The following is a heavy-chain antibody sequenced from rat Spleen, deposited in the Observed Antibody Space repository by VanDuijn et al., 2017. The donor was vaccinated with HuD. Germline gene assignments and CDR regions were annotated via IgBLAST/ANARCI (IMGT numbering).Heavy chain of an antibody. V-gene: IGHV5-29*01. CDR2: ISYDGGRN. CDR3: AKNIYYSSYMYYFDY. D-gene: IGHD1-2*01. J-gene: IGHJ2*01. Sequence: EVQLVESDGGLVQPGRSLKLSCAASGFTFSDYYMAWVRQSPTNGLEWVATISYDGGRNFYRDSVKGRFTISRDNEKSSLYLQSDSLRSEDTDTYYCAKNIYYSSYMYYFDYWGQGVMVTVSS. CDR1: GFTFSDYY.